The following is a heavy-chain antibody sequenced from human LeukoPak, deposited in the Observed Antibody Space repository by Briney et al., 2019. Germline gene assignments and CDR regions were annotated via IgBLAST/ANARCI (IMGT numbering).Heavy chain of an antibody. CDR2: INSDGSST. D-gene: IGHD2-2*02. CDR3: ARDRTCSSTSCYNFDY. J-gene: IGHJ4*02. Sequence: SGGSLRLSCAASGFTFGSYWMHWVRQAPGKGLVWVSRINSDGSSTSYADSVKGRFTISRDNAKNTLYLQMNSLRAEDTAVYYCARDRTCSSTSCYNFDYWGQGTLVTVSS. V-gene: IGHV3-74*01. CDR1: GFTFGSYW.